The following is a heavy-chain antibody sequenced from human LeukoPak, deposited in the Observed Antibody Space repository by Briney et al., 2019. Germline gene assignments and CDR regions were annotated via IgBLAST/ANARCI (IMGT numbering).Heavy chain of an antibody. D-gene: IGHD3-22*01. J-gene: IGHJ6*03. CDR1: GYTFSNYW. CDR2: INQDGSEK. CDR3: AREPDYYSMYYYYMDD. V-gene: IGHV3-7*01. Sequence: GGSLRLSCVASGYTFSNYWMSWVRQAPGKGLEWVANINQDGSEKYYMDSVKGRFTISRDNAKNSLYLQMNSLRAEDTAVFYCAREPDYYSMYYYYMDDWGKGTTVTVSS.